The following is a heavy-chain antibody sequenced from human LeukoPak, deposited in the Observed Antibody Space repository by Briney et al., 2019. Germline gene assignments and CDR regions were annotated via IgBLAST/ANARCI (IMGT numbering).Heavy chain of an antibody. CDR2: IYYSGST. V-gene: IGHV4-59*01. Sequence: SETLSLTCTVSGGSISSYYWSWIRQPPGKGLEWIGYIYYSGSTNYNPSLKSRVTISVDTSKNQFSLKLSSVTAAVTAVYYCARDPYNWNDAEYYYYGMDVWGQGTTVTVSS. CDR3: ARDPYNWNDAEYYYYGMDV. CDR1: GGSISSYY. J-gene: IGHJ6*02. D-gene: IGHD1-20*01.